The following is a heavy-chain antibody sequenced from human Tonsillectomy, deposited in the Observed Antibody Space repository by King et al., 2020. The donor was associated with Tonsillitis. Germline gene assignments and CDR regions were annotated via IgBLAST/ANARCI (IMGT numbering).Heavy chain of an antibody. Sequence: QLVQSGAEVKKPGSSVKVSCKASGGSFSTYTIHWVRQAPGQGLEWMGRITPILGIGKYAQKFQGRVTITADKSTSTAYVELSSLRSEDTAVYFCARDRSVEVPAARRDWGQGTLVTVSS. CDR3: ARDRSVEVPAARRD. CDR2: ITPILGIG. D-gene: IGHD2-2*01. J-gene: IGHJ4*02. CDR1: GGSFSTYT. V-gene: IGHV1-69*09.